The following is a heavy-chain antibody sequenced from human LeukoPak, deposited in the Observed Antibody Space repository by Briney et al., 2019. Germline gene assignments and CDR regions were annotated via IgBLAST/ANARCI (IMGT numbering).Heavy chain of an antibody. V-gene: IGHV1-8*01. Sequence: ASVKVSCKAFGYTFTSYDINWVRQATGQGLEWMGWMNPNSGNTGYAQKFQGRVTMTRNTSICTAYMELSSLRSEDTAVYYCARRVTYYDLLTAYHNRYFDLWGRGTLVTVSS. CDR1: GYTFTSYD. CDR3: ARRVTYYDLLTAYHNRYFDL. J-gene: IGHJ2*01. CDR2: MNPNSGNT. D-gene: IGHD3-9*01.